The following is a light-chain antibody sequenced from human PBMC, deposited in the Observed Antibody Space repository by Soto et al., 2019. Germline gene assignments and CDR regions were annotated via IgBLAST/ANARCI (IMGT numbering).Light chain of an antibody. CDR1: QAISNY. Sequence: DIQMTQSPSSLSASVGDRVTITCQASQAISNYLNWYQQKPGKAPKLLIYDASNLETGVPSRFSGSGSGTDFTFTISSLQPEDIATYYCQQYDNLPPVHFGQGTKLEIK. V-gene: IGKV1-33*01. J-gene: IGKJ2*01. CDR3: QQYDNLPPVH. CDR2: DAS.